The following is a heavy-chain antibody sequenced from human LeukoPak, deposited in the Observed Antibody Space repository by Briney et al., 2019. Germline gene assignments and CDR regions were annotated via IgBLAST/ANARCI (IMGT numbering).Heavy chain of an antibody. CDR2: IYPGDSDT. CDR1: GYSFTSYW. CDR3: ARRPIYSSSTRSYYFDY. D-gene: IGHD6-6*01. V-gene: IGHV5-51*01. J-gene: IGHJ4*02. Sequence: GESLKISCKGSGYSFTSYWIGWVRQMPGKGLEWMGIIYPGDSDTRYSPSIQGQATISADKSISTAYLQWSSLKASDTAMYYCARRPIYSSSTRSYYFDYWGQGTLVTVSS.